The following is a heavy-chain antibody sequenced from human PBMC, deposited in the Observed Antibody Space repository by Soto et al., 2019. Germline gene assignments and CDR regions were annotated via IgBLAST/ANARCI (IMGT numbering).Heavy chain of an antibody. CDR2: INTNTGNP. V-gene: IGHV7-4-1*01. Sequence: ASVKVSCTASGYTFTSYAMNWVRQAPGQGLEWMGWINTNTGNPTYAQGFTGRFVFSLDTSVSTAYLQICSLKAEDTAVYVCARDYWNDGGGRNYYYDYGMDVWGQGTTVTVSS. J-gene: IGHJ6*02. CDR1: GYTFTSYA. CDR3: ARDYWNDGGGRNYYYDYGMDV. D-gene: IGHD1-1*01.